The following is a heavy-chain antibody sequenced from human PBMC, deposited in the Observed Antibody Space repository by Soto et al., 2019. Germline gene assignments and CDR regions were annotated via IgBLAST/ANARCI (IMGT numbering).Heavy chain of an antibody. J-gene: IGHJ6*03. Sequence: AETLCLTCTVSGGSISSYYWSWIRQPPGKGLEWIGYIYYSGSTNYNPSLKSRVTISEDTSKNQFSLKLSSVTAADTAVYYCASTYDFWSGYFPSDYYYYMDVWGKGTTVTVSS. CDR2: IYYSGST. V-gene: IGHV4-59*01. CDR1: GGSISSYY. D-gene: IGHD3-3*01. CDR3: ASTYDFWSGYFPSDYYYYMDV.